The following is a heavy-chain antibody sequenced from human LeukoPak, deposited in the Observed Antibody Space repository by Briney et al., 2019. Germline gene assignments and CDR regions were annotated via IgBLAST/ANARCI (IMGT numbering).Heavy chain of an antibody. J-gene: IGHJ4*02. Sequence: GESLKISCKGSGYSFSSYWIGWVRQMPGKGLEWMGIIYPGDSDTRYSPSFQGQVTISADKSISTAYLQWSSLKASDTAMYYCARGMQWLDYYFDYWGQGTLVTVSS. V-gene: IGHV5-51*01. D-gene: IGHD6-19*01. CDR1: GYSFSSYW. CDR3: ARGMQWLDYYFDY. CDR2: IYPGDSDT.